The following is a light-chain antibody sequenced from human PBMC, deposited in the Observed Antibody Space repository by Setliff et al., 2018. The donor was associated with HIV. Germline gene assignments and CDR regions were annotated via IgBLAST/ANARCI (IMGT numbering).Light chain of an antibody. CDR1: SSDVGAYKY. J-gene: IGLJ1*01. CDR2: DVD. V-gene: IGLV2-11*01. CDR3: CSYAGTSTFYV. Sequence: QSVLTQPRSVSGSPGQSVTISCTGTSSDVGAYKYVSWYQQLPGKAPKLIIYDVDKRPSGVPYRVSGSKNDNTASLTISGLQGEDEADYYCCSYAGTSTFYVFGTGTKV.